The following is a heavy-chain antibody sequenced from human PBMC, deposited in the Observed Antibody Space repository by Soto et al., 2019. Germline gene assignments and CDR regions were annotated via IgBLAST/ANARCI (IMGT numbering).Heavy chain of an antibody. CDR2: ISTSGKTI. CDR1: GFSFSSYE. D-gene: IGHD3-22*01. V-gene: IGHV3-48*03. CDR3: ARDIDYYDSSGYQDY. J-gene: IGHJ4*02. Sequence: GGSLRLSCAASGFSFSSYEMNWVRQAPGKGLEWVSYISTSGKTIHYADSVKGRFTISRDNAKNSLYLQMNSLRAEDTAVYYCARDIDYYDSSGYQDYWGQGTLVTVSS.